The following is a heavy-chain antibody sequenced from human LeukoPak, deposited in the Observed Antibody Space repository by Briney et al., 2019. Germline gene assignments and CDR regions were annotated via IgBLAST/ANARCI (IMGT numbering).Heavy chain of an antibody. CDR2: IYYSGST. J-gene: IGHJ4*02. V-gene: IGHV4-31*03. D-gene: IGHD3-22*01. CDR3: ARETYYYDSSGYYLYYFDY. Sequence: SETLSLTCTVSGGSISSGGYYWSWTRQHPGKGLEWIGYIYYSGSTYYNPSLKSRVTISVDTSKNQFSLKLSSVTAADTAVYYCARETYYYDSSGYYLYYFDYWGQGTLVTVSS. CDR1: GGSISSGGYY.